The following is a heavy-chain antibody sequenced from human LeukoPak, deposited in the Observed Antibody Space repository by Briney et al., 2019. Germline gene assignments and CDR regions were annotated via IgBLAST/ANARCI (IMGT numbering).Heavy chain of an antibody. D-gene: IGHD1-26*01. J-gene: IGHJ4*02. V-gene: IGHV4-59*02. CDR1: GGSVSNYY. CDR2: IYYTET. CDR3: GRVRYSSPYFDY. Sequence: SETLSLTCTVSGGSVSNYYWSWIRQSPGKGLEWIGYIYYTETSYNPSLKSRVTISADTSKNQFSLKLSSVTAADTAVYFCGRVRYSSPYFDYWGQGTLVTVSS.